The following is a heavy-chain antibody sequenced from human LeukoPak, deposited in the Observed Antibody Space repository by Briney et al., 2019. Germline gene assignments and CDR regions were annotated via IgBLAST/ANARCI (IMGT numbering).Heavy chain of an antibody. D-gene: IGHD1-26*01. Sequence: GESLKISCKGSGYSFTSYWIGWVRQMPGKGLEWMGIIYPGDSDTRYSPSFQGQVTISADKSISTAYLQWSSLKASDTAMYYCARQRSGSQIRDAFDIWGQGTMVTVSS. J-gene: IGHJ3*02. V-gene: IGHV5-51*01. CDR2: IYPGDSDT. CDR1: GYSFTSYW. CDR3: ARQRSGSQIRDAFDI.